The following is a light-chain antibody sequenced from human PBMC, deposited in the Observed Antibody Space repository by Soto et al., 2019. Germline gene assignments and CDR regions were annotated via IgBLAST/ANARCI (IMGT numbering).Light chain of an antibody. CDR1: ESVNNRF. Sequence: EIVLTQSPGTLSLSPGERATLYCRASESVNNRFLGWYQQKPGQAPRLLIYATSSRATGIPDRFSGSGSGTDFTLTISRLEPEDFGVYYCQQYHASPFTFGGGTKVEIK. V-gene: IGKV3-20*01. J-gene: IGKJ4*01. CDR3: QQYHASPFT. CDR2: ATS.